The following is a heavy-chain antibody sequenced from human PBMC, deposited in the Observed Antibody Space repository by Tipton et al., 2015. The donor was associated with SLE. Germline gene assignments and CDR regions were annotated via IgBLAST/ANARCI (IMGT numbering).Heavy chain of an antibody. D-gene: IGHD3-22*01. CDR1: GGSINSGTYY. V-gene: IGHV4-61*09. CDR2: IFSRGST. Sequence: TLSLTCTVSGGSINSGTYYWSWIRQPAGKGLEWIGHIFSRGSTDYNPSLMSRVTISRDTSKNQFSLKLSSMTAADTAMYYCTRDPQGYYYDSRGYFDLWGRGTLVTVSS. CDR3: TRDPQGYYYDSRGYFDL. J-gene: IGHJ2*01.